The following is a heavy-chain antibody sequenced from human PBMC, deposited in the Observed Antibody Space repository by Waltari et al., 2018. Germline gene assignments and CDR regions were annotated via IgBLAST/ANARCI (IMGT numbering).Heavy chain of an antibody. CDR3: AKDGLYGDYFFSYYYMDV. J-gene: IGHJ6*03. CDR1: GFTFSSYG. Sequence: QVQLVESGGGVVQPGRSLRLSCAASGFTFSSYGMHWVRPAPGKGLEWVAVIWYDGSNKYYADSVKGRFTISRDNSKNTLYLQMNSLRAEDTAMYYCAKDGLYGDYFFSYYYMDVWGKGTTVTVSS. V-gene: IGHV3-30*18. D-gene: IGHD4-17*01. CDR2: IWYDGSNK.